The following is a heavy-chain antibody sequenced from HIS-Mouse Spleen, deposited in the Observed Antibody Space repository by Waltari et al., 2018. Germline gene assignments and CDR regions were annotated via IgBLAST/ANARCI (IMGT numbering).Heavy chain of an antibody. Sequence: QVQLQESGPGLVKPSQTLSLTCTVSGGSISSGGYYWSWIRQHPGKGLEWIGYIYYRWGNYYNQALKSRVTIAVDTSKNQLSLKLSAVTAADTAVYYCARSPYYDFWSGHSDNWFDPWGQGTLVTVSS. J-gene: IGHJ5*02. CDR2: IYYRWGN. D-gene: IGHD3-3*01. CDR3: ARSPYYDFWSGHSDNWFDP. V-gene: IGHV4-31*03. CDR1: GGSISSGGYY.